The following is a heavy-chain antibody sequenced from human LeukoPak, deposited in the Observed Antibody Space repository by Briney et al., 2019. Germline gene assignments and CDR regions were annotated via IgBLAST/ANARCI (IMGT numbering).Heavy chain of an antibody. CDR1: GFTFSSHW. CDR2: INQDGSDK. J-gene: IGHJ4*02. CDR3: ARDHVASGLIFDS. V-gene: IGHV3-7*03. D-gene: IGHD3-16*01. Sequence: GGSLRLSCAASGFTFSSHWMSWVRQSPGMGLEWVANINQDGSDKHYVDSVKGRFTISRDNAERSLYLQMNSLRAEDTAVYYCARDHVASGLIFDSWGQGTLVTVSP.